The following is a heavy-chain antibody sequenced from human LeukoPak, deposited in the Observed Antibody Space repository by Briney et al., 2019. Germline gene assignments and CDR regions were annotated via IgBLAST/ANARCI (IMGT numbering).Heavy chain of an antibody. V-gene: IGHV4-59*01. CDR3: ARPCSGGSCYQGY. Sequence: SETLSLTCTVSGGSISSYYWSWIRQPPGKGLEWIGYMYYSGTIKYNPSLKSRVTISVDRSKNQFSLKLTSVTAEDTAVFYCARPCSGGSCYQGYWGQGTLVTVSS. CDR2: MYYSGTI. CDR1: GGSISSYY. J-gene: IGHJ4*02. D-gene: IGHD2-15*01.